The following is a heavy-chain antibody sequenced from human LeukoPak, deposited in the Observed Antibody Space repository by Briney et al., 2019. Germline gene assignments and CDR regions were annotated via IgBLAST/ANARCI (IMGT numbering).Heavy chain of an antibody. CDR2: INPNSGSA. CDR1: GYIFTSYH. J-gene: IGHJ4*02. V-gene: IGHV1-46*01. Sequence: ASVKVSCKASGYIFTSYHMHWLRQAPGQGLEWMGIINPNSGSASYAQEFQGRVTMARDTSTSTVYMELSSLRSQDTAVYYCARGLYSGWYVYWGQGTLVTVSS. CDR3: ARGLYSGWYVY. D-gene: IGHD6-19*01.